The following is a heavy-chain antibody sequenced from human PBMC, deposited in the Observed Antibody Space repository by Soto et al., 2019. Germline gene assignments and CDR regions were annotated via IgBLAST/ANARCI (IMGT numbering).Heavy chain of an antibody. J-gene: IGHJ6*02. CDR3: ASGVVAATSYYYGMDV. V-gene: IGHV4-34*01. Sequence: SETLSLTCAVYGGSFSGYYWSWIRQPPGKGLERIGEINHSGSTNYNPSLKSRVTISVDTSKNQFSLKLSSVTAADTAVYYCASGVVAATSYYYGMDVWGQGTTVTVSS. CDR1: GGSFSGYY. D-gene: IGHD2-15*01. CDR2: INHSGST.